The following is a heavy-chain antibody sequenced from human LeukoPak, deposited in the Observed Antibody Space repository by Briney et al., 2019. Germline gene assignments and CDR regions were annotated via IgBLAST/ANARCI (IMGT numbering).Heavy chain of an antibody. CDR3: ARPHAADGEIGVHV. CDR2: VYYAGTS. Sequence: SETLSLTCTVSGGSISSTNYYWGWFRQPPGKELEWIGSVYYAGTSYYNPSLKSRLTISVDTSTNQLSLSLSSVTAADAAIYYCARPHAADGEIGVHVWGQGTTVTVSS. CDR1: GGSISSTNYY. J-gene: IGHJ6*02. D-gene: IGHD3-10*01. V-gene: IGHV4-39*01.